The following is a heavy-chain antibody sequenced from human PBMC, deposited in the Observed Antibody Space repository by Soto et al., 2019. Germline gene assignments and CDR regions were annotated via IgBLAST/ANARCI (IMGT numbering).Heavy chain of an antibody. CDR2: ISYDGSNK. J-gene: IGHJ4*02. D-gene: IGHD3-22*01. Sequence: QTGWSLRLSCASSVFTFSSYAMHWVRQAPGKGLEWVAVISYDGSNKYYADSVKGRFTISRDNSKNTLYLQMNSLRAEDTAVYYCARDKHYYDSSGYSPFDYWGQGTLVTSPQ. CDR1: VFTFSSYA. V-gene: IGHV3-30-3*01. CDR3: ARDKHYYDSSGYSPFDY.